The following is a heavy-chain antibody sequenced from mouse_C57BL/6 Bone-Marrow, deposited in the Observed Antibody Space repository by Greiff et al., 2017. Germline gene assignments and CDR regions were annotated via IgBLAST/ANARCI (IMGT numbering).Heavy chain of an antibody. CDR1: GYTFTSYG. J-gene: IGHJ3*01. D-gene: IGHD2-4*01. V-gene: IGHV1-81*01. CDR3: ARSRDYDYSWFAY. CDR2: SYPRSGNT. Sequence: VQLQQSGAELARPGASVKLSCKASGYTFTSYGISWVKQRTGQGLEWIGESYPRSGNTYYNEKFKGKATLTADKSSSTAYMELRSLTSEDSAVYFCARSRDYDYSWFAYWGQGTLVTVSA.